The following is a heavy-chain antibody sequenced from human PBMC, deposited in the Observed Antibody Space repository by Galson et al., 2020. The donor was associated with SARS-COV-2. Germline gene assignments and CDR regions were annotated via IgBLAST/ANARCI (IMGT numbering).Heavy chain of an antibody. J-gene: IGHJ6*02. D-gene: IGHD6-19*01. CDR2: IYYSGST. CDR3: ARHERSSGWYTGDYYYYGMDV. Sequence: ETSETLSLTCTVSGGSIRSSSFYWGWISQPPGKGLEWIGTIYYSGSTYYNPSLKSRVTISVDTSKNQFSLKLSSVTAADTAVYYCARHERSSGWYTGDYYYYGMDVWGQGTTVTVSS. V-gene: IGHV4-39*01. CDR1: GGSIRSSSFY.